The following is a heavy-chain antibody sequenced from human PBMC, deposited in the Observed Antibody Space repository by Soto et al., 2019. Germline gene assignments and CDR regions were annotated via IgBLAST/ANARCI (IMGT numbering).Heavy chain of an antibody. CDR3: ARGGYGIPGTGVDY. D-gene: IGHD5-12*01. CDR2: IYYSGST. V-gene: IGHV4-31*03. Sequence: QVQLQESGPGLVKPSQTLSLTCTVSGGSISSGGYYWSWIRQHPGKGLEWIGYIYYSGSTYYNPSLKRRVTISVDTSKNQFSRKLSSVTAADTAVYYCARGGYGIPGTGVDYWGQGTLVTVSS. J-gene: IGHJ4*02. CDR1: GGSISSGGYY.